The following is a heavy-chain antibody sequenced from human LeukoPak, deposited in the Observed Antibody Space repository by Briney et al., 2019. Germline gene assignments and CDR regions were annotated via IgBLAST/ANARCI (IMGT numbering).Heavy chain of an antibody. CDR1: GYTFTSYY. CDR2: INPSGGST. J-gene: IGHJ5*02. Sequence: APVKASCKASGYTFTSYYMHWVRQAPRHGLECMGIINPSGGSTSYAQKSQGRVTMTRDTSTSKVNMELSSLRSEDTAVYYCARDPVSPTGWFDPWGQGTLVTVSS. V-gene: IGHV1-46*01. D-gene: IGHD2/OR15-2a*01. CDR3: ARDPVSPTGWFDP.